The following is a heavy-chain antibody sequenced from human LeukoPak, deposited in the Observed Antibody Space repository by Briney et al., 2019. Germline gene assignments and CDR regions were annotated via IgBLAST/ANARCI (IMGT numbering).Heavy chain of an antibody. D-gene: IGHD3-22*01. Sequence: SETLSLTCTVSGGSISSGGYYWSWIRQHPGKGLEWIGYIYHSGSTYYNPSLKSRVIISVDTSKNQFSLKLSSVTAADTAVYYCARGPDSSGYYYFDYWGQGTLVTVAS. V-gene: IGHV4-30-4*08. CDR1: GGSISSGGYY. CDR2: IYHSGST. CDR3: ARGPDSSGYYYFDY. J-gene: IGHJ4*02.